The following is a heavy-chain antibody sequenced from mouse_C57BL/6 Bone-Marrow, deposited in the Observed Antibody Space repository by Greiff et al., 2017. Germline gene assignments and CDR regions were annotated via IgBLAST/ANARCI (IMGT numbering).Heavy chain of an antibody. Sequence: EVQLVESGGGLVKPGGSLKLSCAASGFTFSSYALSWVRQTPEKRLEWVATISDGGSYTYYPDNVKGRFTISRDNAKNNLYLQMSHLKSEDTAMYYCSRDLQLTGREGYFDVWGTGTTVTVSS. J-gene: IGHJ1*03. CDR3: SRDLQLTGREGYFDV. CDR2: ISDGGSYT. V-gene: IGHV5-4*01. D-gene: IGHD4-1*01. CDR1: GFTFSSYA.